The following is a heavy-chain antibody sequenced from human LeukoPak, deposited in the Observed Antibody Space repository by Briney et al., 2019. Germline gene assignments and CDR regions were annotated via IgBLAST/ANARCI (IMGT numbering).Heavy chain of an antibody. Sequence: ASVKVSCKASGYTFIAYYMHWVRQAPGQGLEWMGWINTNTGGTNYAQKFQGRVTITRDTSISTAYMELSRLRTDDTAIYYCARCLMDESNDSWGQGTLVAVSS. J-gene: IGHJ4*02. D-gene: IGHD3-16*01. CDR3: ARCLMDESNDS. V-gene: IGHV1-2*02. CDR2: INTNTGGT. CDR1: GYTFIAYY.